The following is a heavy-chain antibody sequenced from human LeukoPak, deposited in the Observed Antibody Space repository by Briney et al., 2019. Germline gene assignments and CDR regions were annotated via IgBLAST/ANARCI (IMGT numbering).Heavy chain of an antibody. CDR1: EYTFTTYD. V-gene: IGHV1-8*01. CDR3: ARRNSAQRPPRTMDV. Sequence: GASVKVSCKASEYTFTTYDINWVRQATGQRLEWMGWMNPKSGNTGYAQKFQGRVTMTRNTSISTAYMELSSLRSEDTAVYYCARRNSAQRPPRTMDVWGQGTTVTVSS. D-gene: IGHD6-25*01. CDR2: MNPKSGNT. J-gene: IGHJ6*02.